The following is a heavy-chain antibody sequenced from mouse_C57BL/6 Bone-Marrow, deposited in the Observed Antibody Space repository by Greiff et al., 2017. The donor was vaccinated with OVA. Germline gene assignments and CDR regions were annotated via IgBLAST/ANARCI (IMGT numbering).Heavy chain of an antibody. CDR3: ARTQLGNYFDY. Sequence: QVQLQQPGAELVKPGASVKLSCKASGYTFTSYWMQWVKQRPGQGLEWIGEIDPSDSYTNYNQKFKGKATLTVDTSSSTAYMQLSSLTSEDSAVYYCARTQLGNYFDYWGQGTTLTVSS. J-gene: IGHJ2*01. CDR1: GYTFTSYW. CDR2: IDPSDSYT. V-gene: IGHV1-50*01. D-gene: IGHD4-1*02.